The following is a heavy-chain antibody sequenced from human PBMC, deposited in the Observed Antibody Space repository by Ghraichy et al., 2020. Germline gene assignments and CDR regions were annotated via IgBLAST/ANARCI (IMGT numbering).Heavy chain of an antibody. J-gene: IGHJ4*02. CDR1: GYTFTYYG. V-gene: IGHV1-18*01. CDR3: ARDPDNYYDSSGYSDY. Sequence: ASVKVSCKASGYTFTYYGITWVRQAPGQGLEWMGWISAYKGNTKYAQKLQGRVTMTTDTSTSTAYMELRSLRSDDTAVYYCARDPDNYYDSSGYSDYWGQGTLVTVSS. D-gene: IGHD3-22*01. CDR2: ISAYKGNT.